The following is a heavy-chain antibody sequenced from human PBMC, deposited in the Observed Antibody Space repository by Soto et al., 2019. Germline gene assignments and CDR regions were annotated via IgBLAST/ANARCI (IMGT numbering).Heavy chain of an antibody. CDR2: INPNSGGT. D-gene: IGHD6-19*01. CDR3: ASAAVTGTAGLDF. CDR1: GYTFSGFY. V-gene: IGHV1-2*02. J-gene: IGHJ4*02. Sequence: ASVKVSCKASGYTFSGFYMHWVRQAPGQGLEWMGWINPNSGGTKSAEKFQGRATMTRDTSISTAYMELSRLTSDDTAVYYCASAAVTGTAGLDFWGQGTQVTVSS.